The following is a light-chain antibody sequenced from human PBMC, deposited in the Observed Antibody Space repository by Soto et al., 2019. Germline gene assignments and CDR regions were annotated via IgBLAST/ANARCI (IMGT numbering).Light chain of an antibody. V-gene: IGKV3-11*01. CDR3: QQRSNWRRT. Sequence: EIVLTQSPATLSLSPGERATLSCRASQSVSSYLAWYQQKPGQAPRLLIYDASTRATGIPARFSGSGSGTDFTLTSSSLEPEDSAVYYCQQRSNWRRTFGQGTKVEIK. J-gene: IGKJ1*01. CDR2: DAS. CDR1: QSVSSY.